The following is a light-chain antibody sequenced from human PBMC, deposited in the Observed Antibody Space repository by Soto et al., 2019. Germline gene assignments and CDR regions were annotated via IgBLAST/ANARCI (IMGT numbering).Light chain of an antibody. Sequence: DIVMTQSPDSLAVSLGERATINCKSSQSVLHTANNKNLLAWYQQKPGQPPKLLISWASTRVSGVPDRFSGSGSGTDFALTISRLQAEDVAVYYCHQRLGSSRTFGQGTKVEIK. CDR3: HQRLGSSRT. J-gene: IGKJ1*01. CDR1: QSVLHTANNKNL. CDR2: WAS. V-gene: IGKV4-1*01.